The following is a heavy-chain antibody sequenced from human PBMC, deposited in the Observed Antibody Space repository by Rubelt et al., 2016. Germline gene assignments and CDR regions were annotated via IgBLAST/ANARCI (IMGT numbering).Heavy chain of an antibody. Sequence: GLEWVSTISESGGGTFYAESVTGRFTISRDNSQSTLYLQMNSLRAEETAVYYCAKQGGHSSSFHSDHWGQGTLITVSS. CDR2: ISESGGGT. D-gene: IGHD3-22*01. J-gene: IGHJ5*02. V-gene: IGHV3-23*01. CDR3: AKQGGHSSSFHSDH.